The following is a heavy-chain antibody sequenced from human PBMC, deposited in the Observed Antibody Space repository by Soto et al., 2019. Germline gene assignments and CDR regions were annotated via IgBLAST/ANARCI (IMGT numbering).Heavy chain of an antibody. J-gene: IGHJ6*03. CDR1: GFTFSSYA. Sequence: GGSLRLSCAASGFTFSSYAMSWVRQAPGKGLELVSAISGSGGSTYYAASGKGRFTISRANSKNTLYLQMNSLRAEDTAVYYCAKEGMRLVRLLVPYYYYMDVWGKGTTVTVSS. CDR2: ISGSGGST. CDR3: AKEGMRLVRLLVPYYYYMDV. D-gene: IGHD3-16*01. V-gene: IGHV3-23*01.